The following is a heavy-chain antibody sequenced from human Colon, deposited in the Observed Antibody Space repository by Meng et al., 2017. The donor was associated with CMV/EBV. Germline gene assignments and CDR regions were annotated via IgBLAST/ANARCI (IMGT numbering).Heavy chain of an antibody. Sequence: SSVTVSCKATGGTFISYGFSRVRQAPGQGLEWMGGVIPMLGIVTYGQRFQGRVTITADKTTTTSTAFMDLSILTSEDTAVYYCARDFQTGRTPYYYGLDVWGQGTTVTVSS. J-gene: IGHJ6*02. CDR1: GGTFISYG. D-gene: IGHD1/OR15-1a*01. CDR2: VIPMLGIV. CDR3: ARDFQTGRTPYYYGLDV. V-gene: IGHV1-69*10.